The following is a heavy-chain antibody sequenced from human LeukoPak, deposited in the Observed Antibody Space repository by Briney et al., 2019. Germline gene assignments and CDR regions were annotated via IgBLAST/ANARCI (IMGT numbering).Heavy chain of an antibody. CDR3: ARDLGYNWNYAFDY. Sequence: ASVKVSCKASGYTFTGYYMHWVRQAPGQGLEWMGWINPNSGGTNYAQKFQGRVTMTRDTSISTAYMELSRLRSDDTAVYYCARDLGYNWNYAFDYWGQGTLVTVSS. D-gene: IGHD1-7*01. J-gene: IGHJ4*02. CDR2: INPNSGGT. V-gene: IGHV1-2*02. CDR1: GYTFTGYY.